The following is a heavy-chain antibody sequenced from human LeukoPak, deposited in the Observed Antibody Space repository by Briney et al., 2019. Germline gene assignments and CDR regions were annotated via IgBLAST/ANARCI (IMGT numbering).Heavy chain of an antibody. V-gene: IGHV3-23*01. CDR3: AKIIVVLPSTISNPYYFDY. D-gene: IGHD2-2*02. Sequence: GGSLRLSCAASGFTFSSYAMSWVRQAPGKRLEWVSGISGSGDSTYYADSVKGRFTTSRDNSKNTLYLQMSSLRAEDTAVYYCAKIIVVLPSTISNPYYFDYWGQGTLVTVSS. CDR1: GFTFSSYA. J-gene: IGHJ4*02. CDR2: ISGSGDST.